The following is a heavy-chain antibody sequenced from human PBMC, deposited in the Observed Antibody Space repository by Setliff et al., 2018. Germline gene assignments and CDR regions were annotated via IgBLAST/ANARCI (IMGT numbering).Heavy chain of an antibody. V-gene: IGHV3-33*06. J-gene: IGHJ6*03. CDR1: GFTFSNYG. CDR2: IWNDGSSK. D-gene: IGHD2-15*01. Sequence: QPGGSLRLSCVASGFTFSNYGMHWVRQAPGKGLEWVALIWNDGSSKFYGDSVKGRFTISRDNSKNTLYLQMDSQRAEDTAVYYCAKEAANYYYYMDVWGKGTTVTVSS. CDR3: AKEAANYYYYMDV.